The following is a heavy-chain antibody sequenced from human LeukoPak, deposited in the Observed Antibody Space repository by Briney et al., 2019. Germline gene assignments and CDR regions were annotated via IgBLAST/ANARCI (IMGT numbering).Heavy chain of an antibody. V-gene: IGHV4-59*08. CDR1: GGSISSYY. CDR2: IYYSGST. Sequence: SETLSLTCTVSGGSISSYYWSWIRQPPGKGLEWIGYIYYSGSTNYNPSLKSRVTISVDTSKNQFSLKLSSVTAADTAVYYCARRRHEMATIFDPWGQGTLVTVSS. CDR3: ARRRHEMATIFDP. J-gene: IGHJ5*02. D-gene: IGHD5-24*01.